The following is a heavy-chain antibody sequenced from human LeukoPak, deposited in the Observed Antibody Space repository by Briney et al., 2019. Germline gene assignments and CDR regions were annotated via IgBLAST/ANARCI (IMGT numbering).Heavy chain of an antibody. J-gene: IGHJ4*02. D-gene: IGHD6-19*01. V-gene: IGHV1-46*01. Sequence: GASVKVSCKVSGYTFTSYYMHWVRQAPGQGLEWMGIINPSGGSTSYAQKFQGRVTMTRDMSTSTVYMELSSLRSEDTAVYYCARELGAVAGRGPFDYWGQGNLVTVSS. CDR3: ARELGAVAGRGPFDY. CDR2: INPSGGST. CDR1: GYTFTSYY.